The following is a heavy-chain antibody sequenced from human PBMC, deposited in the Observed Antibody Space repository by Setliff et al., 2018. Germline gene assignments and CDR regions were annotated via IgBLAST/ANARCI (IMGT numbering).Heavy chain of an antibody. D-gene: IGHD3-3*01. V-gene: IGHV1-2*04. CDR1: GYTFTGYY. CDR2: INPNSGGT. Sequence: ASVKVSCKASGYTFTGYYMHWVRQAPGQGLGWMGWINPNSGGTNYAQKFQGWVTMTRDTSISTAYMELSRLRSDDTAVYYCARGRDFWSGYLVYWSQGTLVTVSS. CDR3: ARGRDFWSGYLVY. J-gene: IGHJ4*02.